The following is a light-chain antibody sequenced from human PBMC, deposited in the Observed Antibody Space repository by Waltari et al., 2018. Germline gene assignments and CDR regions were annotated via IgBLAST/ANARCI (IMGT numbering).Light chain of an antibody. J-gene: IGKJ4*01. CDR1: QNVGGY. V-gene: IGKV3-11*01. CDR2: HAS. CDR3: QQRSSWPLT. Sequence: EIVLTQSPATLSLSQGDRATLSRRASQNVGGYLALCQQKPGQAPRLLTYHASNRATGLPARFSGSGSGTDFTLTISSLEPEDFAIYYCQQRSSWPLTFGGGTKVEI.